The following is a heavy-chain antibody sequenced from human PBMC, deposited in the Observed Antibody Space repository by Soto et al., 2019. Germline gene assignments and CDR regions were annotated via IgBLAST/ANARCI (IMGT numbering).Heavy chain of an antibody. Sequence: QVQLQEAGPGLVKPSETLALNCSVSGASVSSGDYYWSWIRQPPGKGLEWIGYIYFSGATSYAPSLKRRVSISIDTSNDRFFLKIKSVTAADTAFYYCVRVHADDRSGYFLDYWGQGLLVSVSS. D-gene: IGHD3-22*01. J-gene: IGHJ4*02. V-gene: IGHV4-61*03. CDR2: IYFSGAT. CDR3: VRVHADDRSGYFLDY. CDR1: GASVSSGDYY.